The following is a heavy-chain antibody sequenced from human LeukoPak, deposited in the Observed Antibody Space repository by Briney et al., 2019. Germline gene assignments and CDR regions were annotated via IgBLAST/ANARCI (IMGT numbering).Heavy chain of an antibody. CDR3: ARSTTVTTDFDY. V-gene: IGHV4-59*01. Sequence: SETLSLTCTVSGGSISSYYWSWIRQPPGKGLEWIGYIYYSGSTNYNPSLKSRVTISVDTSKNRFSLKLSSVTAADTAVYYCARSTTVTTDFDYWGQGTLVTVSS. D-gene: IGHD4-17*01. J-gene: IGHJ4*02. CDR1: GGSISSYY. CDR2: IYYSGST.